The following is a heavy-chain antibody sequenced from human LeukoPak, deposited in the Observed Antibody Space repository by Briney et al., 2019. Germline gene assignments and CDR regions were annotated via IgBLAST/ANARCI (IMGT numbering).Heavy chain of an antibody. D-gene: IGHD3-10*01. CDR2: ISSSGSTI. CDR1: GFTFSSYE. Sequence: GGSLRLSCAASGFTFSSYEMNWVRQAPGKGLEWVSYISSSGSTIYYADSVKGRFTISRDNAKNSLYLQMNSLRAEDTAVYYCARAGVGRFGGYYFDYWGQGTLVTVSS. CDR3: ARAGVGRFGGYYFDY. V-gene: IGHV3-48*03. J-gene: IGHJ4*02.